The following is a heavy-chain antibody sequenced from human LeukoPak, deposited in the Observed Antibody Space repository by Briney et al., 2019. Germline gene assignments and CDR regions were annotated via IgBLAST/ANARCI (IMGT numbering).Heavy chain of an antibody. CDR2: IYYSGST. CDR1: GGSISSGGYY. CDR3: ARGEQYDFWSGYWAY. J-gene: IGHJ4*02. Sequence: SQTLSLTCTVSGGSISSGGYYWSWLRQPPGKGLEWIGYIYYSGSTNYNPSLKSRVTISVDTSKNQFSLKLSSVTAADTAVYYCARGEQYDFWSGYWAYWGQGTLVTVSS. D-gene: IGHD3-3*01. V-gene: IGHV4-61*08.